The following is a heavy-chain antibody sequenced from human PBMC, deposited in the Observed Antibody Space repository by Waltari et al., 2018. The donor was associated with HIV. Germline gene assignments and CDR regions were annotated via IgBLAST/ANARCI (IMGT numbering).Heavy chain of an antibody. CDR3: ARRQQLTD. Sequence: VRLVESGGGLVQPGGALRLSRAASGLTFSGPWMTGVRQAPGKGLEWVANIKEDGSEIHYVDSVKGLFTISRDNAKNSLYLQMNSLRAEDTAVYYCARRQQLTDWGQGTLVTVSS. V-gene: IGHV3-7*01. D-gene: IGHD6-13*01. CDR1: GLTFSGPW. CDR2: IKEDGSEI. J-gene: IGHJ4*02.